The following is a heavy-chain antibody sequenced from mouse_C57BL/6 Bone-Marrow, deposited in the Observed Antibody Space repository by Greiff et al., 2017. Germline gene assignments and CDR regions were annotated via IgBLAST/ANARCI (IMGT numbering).Heavy chain of an antibody. V-gene: IGHV1-15*01. CDR1: GYTFTDYE. D-gene: IGHD1-1*01. CDR2: IDPETGGT. CDR3: FYDYDAMDN. Sequence: QVQLQQPGAELVRPGASVTLSCKASGYTFTDYEMHWVKQTPVHGLEWIGAIDPETGGTAYNQKFKGKAILTADKSSSTAYMKLRSLTSEDSAVYYYFYDYDAMDNWGQGTAVTVSS. J-gene: IGHJ4*01.